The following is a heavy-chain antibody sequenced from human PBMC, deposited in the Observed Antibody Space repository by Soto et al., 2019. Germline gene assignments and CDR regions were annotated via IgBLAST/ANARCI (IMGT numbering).Heavy chain of an antibody. J-gene: IGHJ5*01. CDR1: GFTFSDYY. Sequence: QVQLVESGGGLVKPGGSLRLSCAASGFTFSDYYMSWIRQAPGKGLEWISFIDTISSYTKYTDSVKGRFTIYRDNTKNSLYLQMNNLRADDTAVYYCVRGGYTYTFDSWGQGTLVTVSS. V-gene: IGHV3-11*05. CDR2: IDTISSYT. CDR3: VRGGYTYTFDS. D-gene: IGHD5-18*01.